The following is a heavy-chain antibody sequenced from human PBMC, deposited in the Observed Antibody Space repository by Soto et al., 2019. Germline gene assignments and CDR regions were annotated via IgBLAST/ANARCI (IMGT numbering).Heavy chain of an antibody. V-gene: IGHV3-30-3*01. D-gene: IGHD6-13*01. CDR3: ARSYSSSWDNYYYGMDA. J-gene: IGHJ6*02. CDR2: ISYDGSNK. Sequence: QVQLVESGGGVVQPGRSLRLSCAASGFTFSSYAMHWVRQAPGKGLEWVAVISYDGSNKYYADSVKGRFTISRDNSKNTLYLQMNSLRAEDTAVYYCARSYSSSWDNYYYGMDAWGQGTTVTVSS. CDR1: GFTFSSYA.